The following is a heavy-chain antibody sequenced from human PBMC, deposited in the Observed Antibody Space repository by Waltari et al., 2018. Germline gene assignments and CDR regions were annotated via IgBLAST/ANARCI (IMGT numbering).Heavy chain of an antibody. CDR3: ARQHYYYGMDV. V-gene: IGHV4-39*01. J-gene: IGHJ6*02. Sequence: QLQLQESGPGLVKPSEPLSLTCTVSGGSISSSSYYWGWIRQPPGKGLEWIGNIYYSGNTYYKSSLKSRVTISVDTSKNQFSLKLSSVTAADTAVYFCARQHYYYGMDVWGQGTTVTVSS. CDR1: GGSISSSSYY. CDR2: IYYSGNT.